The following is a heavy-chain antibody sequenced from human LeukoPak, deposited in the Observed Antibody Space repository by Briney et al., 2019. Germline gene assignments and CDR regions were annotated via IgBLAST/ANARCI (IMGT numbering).Heavy chain of an antibody. D-gene: IGHD5-18*01. V-gene: IGHV1-69*05. J-gene: IGHJ6*03. CDR3: ARGVDFSYGYCYYYMDV. Sequence: GASVKVSCKASGGTFSSYAISWVRQAPGQGLEWMGGIIPVYGTPSYAQKFQGRVTISRDESTSTAYMELSSLRSEDTAVYYCARGVDFSYGYCYYYMDVWGKGTTVTVSS. CDR2: IIPVYGTP. CDR1: GGTFSSYA.